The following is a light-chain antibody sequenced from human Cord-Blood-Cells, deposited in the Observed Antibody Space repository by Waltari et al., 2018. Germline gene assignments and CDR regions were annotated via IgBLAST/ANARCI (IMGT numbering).Light chain of an antibody. CDR2: DVS. V-gene: IGLV2-14*01. J-gene: IGLJ3*02. CDR3: SSYTSSSTV. Sequence: QSALNQPASVSGSPGPSFTISCTGTSSDVGGYNYVSWYPQHQGKAPKLMLYDVSKRPSGVSNRFSGSKSGNTASLTISGLQAEDEADYYCSSYTSSSTVFGGGTKLTVL. CDR1: SSDVGGYNY.